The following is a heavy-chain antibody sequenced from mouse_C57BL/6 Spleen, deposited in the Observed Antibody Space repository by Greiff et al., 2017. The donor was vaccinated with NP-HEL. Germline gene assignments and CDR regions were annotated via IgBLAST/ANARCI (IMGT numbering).Heavy chain of an antibody. D-gene: IGHD1-1*01. CDR1: GYTFTSYW. CDR2: IYPGSGST. CDR3: ARCLDYYGSSYPYYFDY. Sequence: VQLQQPGAELVKPGASVKMSCKASGYTFTSYWITWVKQRPGQGLEWIGDIYPGSGSTSYNEKFKSKATLTVDTSSSTAYMQLSSLTSEDSAVYYCARCLDYYGSSYPYYFDYWGQGTTLTVSS. V-gene: IGHV1-55*01. J-gene: IGHJ2*01.